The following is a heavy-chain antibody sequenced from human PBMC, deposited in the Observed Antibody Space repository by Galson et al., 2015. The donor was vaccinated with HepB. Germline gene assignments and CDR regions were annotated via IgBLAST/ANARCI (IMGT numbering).Heavy chain of an antibody. V-gene: IGHV3-23*01. CDR3: ATVVVPSRFDS. D-gene: IGHD2-2*01. CDR2: ISGSGGST. Sequence: SLRLSCAASGFSFSSYDMSWVRQAPGKGLEWVSRISGSGGSTYYADSVKGRLTTSRDNSENTLYLQMNSLRAEDTATYYCATVVVPSRFDSWGQGTLVTVSS. J-gene: IGHJ4*02. CDR1: GFSFSSYD.